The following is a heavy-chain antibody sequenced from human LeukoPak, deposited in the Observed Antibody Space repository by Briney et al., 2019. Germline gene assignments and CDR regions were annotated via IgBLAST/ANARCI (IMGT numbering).Heavy chain of an antibody. CDR1: GYTFTGYY. CDR3: ARDLGDSGSPLDY. D-gene: IGHD1-26*01. Sequence: ASVKVSCKASGYTFTGYYMHWVRQAPGQGLEWMGWINPNSGGTNYAQKFQGRVTMTRYTSISTAYMELSRLRSDDTAVYYCARDLGDSGSPLDYWGQGTLVTVSS. J-gene: IGHJ4*02. CDR2: INPNSGGT. V-gene: IGHV1-2*02.